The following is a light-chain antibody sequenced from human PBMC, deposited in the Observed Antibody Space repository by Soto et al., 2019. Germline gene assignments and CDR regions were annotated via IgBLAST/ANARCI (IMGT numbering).Light chain of an antibody. Sequence: EIVLTQSPATLSSFPGDRVTLSCRASQYINTRLAWYQHRPGQAPRLLIYQTSIRAAGIPARFSASGTGTDFTLTISDAQPEDFAVYYCHQRQSWPRTFVQGTKVDIK. CDR2: QTS. CDR1: QYINTR. J-gene: IGKJ1*01. V-gene: IGKV3-11*01. CDR3: HQRQSWPRT.